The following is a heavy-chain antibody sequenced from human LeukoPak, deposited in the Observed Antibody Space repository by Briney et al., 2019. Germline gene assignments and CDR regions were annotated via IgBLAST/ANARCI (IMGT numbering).Heavy chain of an antibody. V-gene: IGHV1-69*04. J-gene: IGHJ4*02. Sequence: SVKVSCKTSGDTDSNYAVSWVRQAPGQGLEWMGRIIPVLDRANYPQKFQDRVTITADKSTRTVYMELNSLTSADTAVYFCASYVGAAPPLEHWGQGTLVTVSS. D-gene: IGHD3-10*01. CDR2: IIPVLDRA. CDR3: ASYVGAAPPLEH. CDR1: GDTDSNYA.